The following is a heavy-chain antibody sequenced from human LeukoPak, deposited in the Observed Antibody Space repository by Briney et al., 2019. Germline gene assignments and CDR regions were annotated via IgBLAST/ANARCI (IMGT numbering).Heavy chain of an antibody. Sequence: PSQTLSLTCTVSGDSISSGGYYWSWIRQHPGKGLEWIGYIYYSGSTYYNPSLKSRVIISGDTSKNQFSLKLSSVPAADTAVYYCARYQPGSSWRRIKNYGMDVWGQGTTVTVSS. D-gene: IGHD6-13*01. V-gene: IGHV4-31*03. CDR2: IYYSGST. CDR3: ARYQPGSSWRRIKNYGMDV. J-gene: IGHJ6*02. CDR1: GDSISSGGYY.